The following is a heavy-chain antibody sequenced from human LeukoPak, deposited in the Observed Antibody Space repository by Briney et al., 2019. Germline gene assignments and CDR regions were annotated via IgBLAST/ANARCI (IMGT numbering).Heavy chain of an antibody. J-gene: IGHJ4*02. D-gene: IGHD6-13*01. CDR2: ISYDGSNK. CDR3: ARELIAAADPYYFDY. V-gene: IGHV3-30*04. CDR1: GFTFSSYA. Sequence: GGSLRLSCAASGFTFSSYAMHWVRQAPGKGLEWVAVISYDGSNKYYADSVKGRFTISRDNSKNTLYLQMNSLRAEDTAEYYCARELIAAADPYYFDYWGQGTLVTVSS.